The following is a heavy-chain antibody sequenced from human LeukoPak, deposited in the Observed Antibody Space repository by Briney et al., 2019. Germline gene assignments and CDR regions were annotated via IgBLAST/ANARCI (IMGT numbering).Heavy chain of an antibody. CDR1: GFTFSSYG. J-gene: IGHJ4*02. CDR2: ISGSGGST. D-gene: IGHD3-10*01. Sequence: PGGSLRLSCAASGFTFSSYGMHWVRQAPGQGLEWVSAISGSGGSTYYADSVKGRFTISRDNSKNTLYLQMNSLRAEDTAVYYCAKSSEYYYGSGSYYAFFDSWGQGTLVTVSS. CDR3: AKSSEYYYGSGSYYAFFDS. V-gene: IGHV3-23*01.